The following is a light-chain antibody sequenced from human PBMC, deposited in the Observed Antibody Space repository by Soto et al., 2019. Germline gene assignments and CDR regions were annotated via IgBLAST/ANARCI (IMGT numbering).Light chain of an antibody. CDR2: SNN. CDR3: AAWDDSLNGYV. J-gene: IGLJ1*01. Sequence: QFGLPHPPSVCWTPGQMVTISCSGSSSNIGSNTVNWYQQLPGTAPKLLIYSNNQRPSGVPDRFSGSKSGTSASLAISGLQSEDEADYYCAAWDDSLNGYVFGTGTKVTVL. V-gene: IGLV1-44*01. CDR1: SSNIGSNT.